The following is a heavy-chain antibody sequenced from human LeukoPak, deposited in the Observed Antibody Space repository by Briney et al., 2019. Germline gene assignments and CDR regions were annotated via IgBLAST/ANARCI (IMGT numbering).Heavy chain of an antibody. CDR1: GFTFSSYG. CDR3: ARDKSSGWYWFDS. V-gene: IGHV3-33*08. CDR2: IWYDGSNK. D-gene: IGHD6-19*01. J-gene: IGHJ5*01. Sequence: PGRSLRLSCAASGFTFSSYGMHWVRQAPGKGLEWVAVIWYDGSNKYYADSVKGRFTISRDNSKNTLYLQMNSLRAEDTAVYYCARDKSSGWYWFDSWGQGTLVTVSS.